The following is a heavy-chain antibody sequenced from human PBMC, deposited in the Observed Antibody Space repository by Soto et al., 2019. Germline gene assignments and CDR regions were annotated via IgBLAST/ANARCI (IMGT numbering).Heavy chain of an antibody. Sequence: SETLSLTCSVSGASISSGAFCWSWIRQHPGKALEWIGYICYRGNTYYNPSLKSRVTISRDTSKSHFSLNVNSVTAADTALYYCARVSATGTRWFDSWGQGTLVTVSS. J-gene: IGHJ5*01. D-gene: IGHD1-1*01. V-gene: IGHV4-31*03. CDR2: ICYRGNT. CDR1: GASISSGAFC. CDR3: ARVSATGTRWFDS.